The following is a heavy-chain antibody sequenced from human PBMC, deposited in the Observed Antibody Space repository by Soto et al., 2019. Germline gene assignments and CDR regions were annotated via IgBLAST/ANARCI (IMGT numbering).Heavy chain of an antibody. CDR1: GCSISSYY. V-gene: IGHV4-59*01. J-gene: IGHJ6*02. D-gene: IGHD4-4*01. CDR2: IYYSGST. CDR3: ARGSNDYSNYYYYYGMDV. Sequence: SETLSLTCPFSGCSISSYYWSWIRQPPGKGLEWIGYIYYSGSTNYNPSLKSRVTISVDTSKNQFSLKLSSVTAADTAVYYCARGSNDYSNYYYYYGMDVWGQGTTVTVSS.